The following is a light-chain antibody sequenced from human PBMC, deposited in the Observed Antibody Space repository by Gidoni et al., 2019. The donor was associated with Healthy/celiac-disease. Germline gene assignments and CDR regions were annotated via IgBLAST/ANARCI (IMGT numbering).Light chain of an antibody. CDR2: AAS. V-gene: IGKV1-NL1*01. J-gene: IGKJ2*01. CDR1: QGISNS. CDR3: QQYYSTLYT. Sequence: DIQLTQSPSSLSASVGDRVTITCRASQGISNSLAWYQQKPGKAPKLLLYAASRLESGVPSRFSGSGSGTDYTLTISSLQPEDFATYYCQQYYSTLYTFGQGTKLEIK.